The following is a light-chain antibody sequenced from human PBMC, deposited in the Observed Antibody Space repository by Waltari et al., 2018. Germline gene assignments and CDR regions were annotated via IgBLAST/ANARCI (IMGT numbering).Light chain of an antibody. CDR3: QKYESLPAT. CDR1: QSVSKY. V-gene: IGKV3-20*01. Sequence: EIVLTQSLGSLSLSPGERATFSCRASQSVSKYLAWYQQKPGQAPRLLIYHASSRATGIPDRFSGSGYGTDFSLTISRLEPEDFAVYYCQKYESLPATFGQGTKVEIK. CDR2: HAS. J-gene: IGKJ1*01.